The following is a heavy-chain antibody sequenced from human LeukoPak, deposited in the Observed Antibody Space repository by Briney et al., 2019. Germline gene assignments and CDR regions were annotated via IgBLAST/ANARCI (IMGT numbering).Heavy chain of an antibody. V-gene: IGHV4-61*02. CDR3: ARRWRYYGLRSYISTDCLCYYMYI. Sequence: SETLSLTCTVSGGSISSGSYYWSWIRQPAGRGLEWFGRIYTSGSTNYNPSLKSRVTISVDTSKNQFSRKLRSVTAADTDAYYGARRWRYYGLRSYISTDCLCYYMYIWGKGNTLTVSS. CDR2: IYTSGST. J-gene: IGHJ6*03. CDR1: GGSISSGSYY. D-gene: IGHD3-10*01.